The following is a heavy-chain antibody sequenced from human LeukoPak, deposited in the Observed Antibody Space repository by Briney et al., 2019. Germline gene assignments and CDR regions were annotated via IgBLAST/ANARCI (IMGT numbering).Heavy chain of an antibody. CDR3: ASQVVVVPAAMRMDYGMDV. CDR1: GFTFSSYW. D-gene: IGHD2-2*01. J-gene: IGHJ6*02. CDR2: IKQDGSEK. V-gene: IGHV3-7*01. Sequence: GGSLRLSCAASGFTFSSYWMSWVRQAPGKGLEWVANIKQDGSEKYYVDSVKGRFTISRDNAKNSLYLQMNSLRAEDTAVYYCASQVVVVPAAMRMDYGMDVWGQGTTVTVSS.